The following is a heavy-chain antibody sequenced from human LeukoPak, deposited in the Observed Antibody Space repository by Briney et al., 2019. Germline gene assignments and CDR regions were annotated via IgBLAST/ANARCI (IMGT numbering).Heavy chain of an antibody. CDR1: RGSIRTADYY. Sequence: SETLSLTCTVSRGSIRTADYYWAWVRQPPGEGLEWLGSIYFSGTPYFNSSLKSRVAVSIDTSKNQSSLKVTSVNASDTAVYFCARTSSWYAGAWFDSWGQGTLVTVSS. V-gene: IGHV4-39*01. J-gene: IGHJ5*01. CDR2: IYFSGTP. CDR3: ARTSSWYAGAWFDS. D-gene: IGHD6-13*01.